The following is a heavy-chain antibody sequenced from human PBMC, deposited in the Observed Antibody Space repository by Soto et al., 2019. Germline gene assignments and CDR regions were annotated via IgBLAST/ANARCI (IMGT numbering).Heavy chain of an antibody. V-gene: IGHV6-1*01. J-gene: IGHJ6*03. D-gene: IGHD1-7*01. CDR3: AGTTSHQWYYMDV. Sequence: SQTLSLTRAISGDSVSSNSAAWNWIRLSPSRGLEWLARTYYRSRWYNDYAVSVRSRITVNPDTSKNQFSLQLTSVTPEDTAVYYCAGTTSHQWYYMDVWGKGTTVTVSS. CDR1: GDSVSSNSAA. CDR2: TYYRSRWYN.